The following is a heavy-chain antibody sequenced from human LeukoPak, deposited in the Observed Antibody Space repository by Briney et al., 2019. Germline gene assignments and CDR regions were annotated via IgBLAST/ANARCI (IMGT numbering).Heavy chain of an antibody. D-gene: IGHD5-24*01. J-gene: IGHJ1*01. CDR2: ISSSGSTI. CDR1: GFTFSSYE. Sequence: PGGSLRLSRAASGFTFSSYEMNWVRQAPGKGLEWISYISSSGSTIYYADSVKGRFTISRDNAKTSVFLQMNSLRVEDTAVYYCTKTDGRNYFFPHWGQGTLVTVSS. CDR3: TKTDGRNYFFPH. V-gene: IGHV3-48*03.